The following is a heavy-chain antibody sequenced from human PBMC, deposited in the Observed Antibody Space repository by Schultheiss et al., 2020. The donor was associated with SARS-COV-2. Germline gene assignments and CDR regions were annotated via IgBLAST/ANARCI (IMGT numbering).Heavy chain of an antibody. CDR2: IYYSGST. CDR3: ARLLNYGDYSLGIDP. D-gene: IGHD4-17*01. J-gene: IGHJ5*02. V-gene: IGHV4-59*08. Sequence: SETLSLTCTVSGGSISSYYWSWIRQPPGKGLEWIGYIYYSGSTYYNPSLKSRVTISVDTSKNQFSLKLSSVTAADTAVYYCARLLNYGDYSLGIDPWGQGTLVTVSS. CDR1: GGSISSYY.